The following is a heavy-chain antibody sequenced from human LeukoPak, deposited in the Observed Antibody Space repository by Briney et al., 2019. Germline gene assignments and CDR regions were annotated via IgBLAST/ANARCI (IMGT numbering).Heavy chain of an antibody. CDR3: ARASNLISGDYAYGMDV. CDR1: GFTVSSNY. CDR2: IKQDGSEK. Sequence: GGSLRLSCAASGFTVSSNYMSWVRQAPGKGLEWVANIKQDGSEKYYVDSVKGRFTISRDNAKNSLYVQMNSLRVEDTAVYYCARASNLISGDYAYGMDVWGQGTTVTVSS. J-gene: IGHJ6*02. D-gene: IGHD1-1*01. V-gene: IGHV3-7*04.